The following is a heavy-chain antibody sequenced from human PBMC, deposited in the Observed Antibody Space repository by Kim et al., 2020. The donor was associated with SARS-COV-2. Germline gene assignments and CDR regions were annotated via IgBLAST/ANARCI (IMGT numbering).Heavy chain of an antibody. V-gene: IGHV3-9*01. Sequence: GGSLRLSCAAYGFTFDDYAMHWVRQAPGKGLEWVSGISWNSGSIGYADSVKGRFTISRDNAKNSLYLQMNSLRAEDTALYYCAKDIFPDMVRVGGSFDYWGQGTLVTVSS. CDR2: ISWNSGSI. CDR1: GFTFDDYA. J-gene: IGHJ4*02. D-gene: IGHD3-10*01. CDR3: AKDIFPDMVRVGGSFDY.